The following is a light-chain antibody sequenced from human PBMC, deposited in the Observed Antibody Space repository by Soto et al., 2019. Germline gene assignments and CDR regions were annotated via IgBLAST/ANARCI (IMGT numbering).Light chain of an antibody. CDR2: EVS. CDR1: SSDVGSYNR. CDR3: SSYTSSSTYV. V-gene: IGLV2-18*02. Sequence: SVLTQPPSVSGSPGQSVTISCTGTSSDVGSYNRVSWYQQPPGTAPKLMIYEVSNRPSGVPDRFFGSKSGNTASLTISGLQAEDEADYYCSSYTSSSTYVFGTGTKVTVL. J-gene: IGLJ1*01.